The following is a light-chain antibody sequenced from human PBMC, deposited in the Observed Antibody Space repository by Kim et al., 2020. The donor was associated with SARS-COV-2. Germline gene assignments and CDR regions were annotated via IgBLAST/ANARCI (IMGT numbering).Light chain of an antibody. J-gene: IGLJ2*01. Sequence: SYELTQPPSVSVYPGQTASITCSGDKLGDKYACWYQQKPGQSPVLVIYQDSKRPSGIPERFSGSNSGNTATLTISGTQAMDEADYYCQAWDSSTAEVFGG. CDR1: KLGDKY. CDR2: QDS. V-gene: IGLV3-1*01. CDR3: QAWDSSTAEV.